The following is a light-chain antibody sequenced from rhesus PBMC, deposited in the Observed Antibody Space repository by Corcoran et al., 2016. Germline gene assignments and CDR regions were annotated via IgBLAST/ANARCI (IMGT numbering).Light chain of an antibody. Sequence: DIQMTQSPSSLSASVGDTVTITCRASQRISSWLAWYQQKPGKAPKLLIYKASSLQSGGPSRFSGSGSGTDFPLSISSLQSEAFATYYCQQYSSRPLTFGPGTKLDIK. CDR2: KAS. CDR1: QRISSW. CDR3: QQYSSRPLT. V-gene: IGKV1-22*01. J-gene: IGKJ3*01.